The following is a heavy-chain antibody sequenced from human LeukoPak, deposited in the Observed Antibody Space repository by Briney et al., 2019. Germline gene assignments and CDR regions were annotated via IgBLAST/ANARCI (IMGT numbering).Heavy chain of an antibody. J-gene: IGHJ4*02. CDR1: GYTFTGYY. D-gene: IGHD3-16*02. V-gene: IGHV1-2*02. CDR2: INPNSGGT. Sequence: ASVKVSCKASGYTFTGYYMHWVRQAPGQGLEWMGWINPNSGGTNYAQKFQGRVTMTRDTSISTAYMELIRLRSDDTAVYYCARGARSDYVWGSYRSWLLDYWGQGTLVTVSS. CDR3: ARGARSDYVWGSYRSWLLDY.